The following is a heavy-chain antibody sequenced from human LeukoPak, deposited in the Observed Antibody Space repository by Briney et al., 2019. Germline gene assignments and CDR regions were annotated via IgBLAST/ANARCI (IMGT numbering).Heavy chain of an antibody. J-gene: IGHJ4*02. CDR2: IYYSGST. CDR3: ARGRSSSSRGKIRAYYFDY. CDR1: GGSISSGDYY. V-gene: IGHV4-30-4*01. Sequence: PSVTLSLTCTVSGGSISSGDYYWSWIRQPPGKGLEWIGYIYYSGSTYYNPSLKSRFTISVDPSKNQFSLKLSSVTAADTAVYYCARGRSSSSRGKIRAYYFDYWGQGTLVTVSS. D-gene: IGHD6-6*01.